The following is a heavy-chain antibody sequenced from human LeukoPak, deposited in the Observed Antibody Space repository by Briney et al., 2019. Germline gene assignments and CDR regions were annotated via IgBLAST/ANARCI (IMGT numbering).Heavy chain of an antibody. CDR3: AGGAAAGTSPVDY. J-gene: IGHJ4*02. D-gene: IGHD6-13*01. V-gene: IGHV1-3*01. CDR2: INAGNGNT. CDR1: GYTFTSYA. Sequence: ASVKVSCKASGYTFTSYAMHWVRQAPGQRLEWMGWINAGNGNTKYSQKFQGRVTMTEDTSTDTAYMELSSLRSEDTAVYYCAGGAAAGTSPVDYWGQGTLVTVSS.